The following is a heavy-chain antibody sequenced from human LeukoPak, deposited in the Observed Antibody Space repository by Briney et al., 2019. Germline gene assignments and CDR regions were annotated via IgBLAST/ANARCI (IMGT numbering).Heavy chain of an antibody. CDR3: ARSPHILTGENFDY. D-gene: IGHD3-9*01. J-gene: IGHJ4*02. Sequence: GGSLRLSCAVSGFTVSSNYMSGVRQAPGKGLEWGPVIYSGGSTYYADSVKGRFTISRDNSKNTLYLQMNSLRAEDTALYYCARSPHILTGENFDYWGQGTLVTVSS. V-gene: IGHV3-53*01. CDR2: IYSGGST. CDR1: GFTVSSNY.